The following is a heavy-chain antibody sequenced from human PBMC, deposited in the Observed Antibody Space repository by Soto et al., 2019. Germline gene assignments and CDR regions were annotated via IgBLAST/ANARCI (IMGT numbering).Heavy chain of an antibody. CDR1: GLTFSDYS. J-gene: IGHJ4*02. CDR2: ISSSTSHT. V-gene: IGHV3-11*05. Sequence: QVQLVESGGAWVNPGGSLELSCAVFGLTFSDYSMPWIRQAPGKGREWVSYISSSTSHTTYADSVKGRFTISRDNAKNSLFLQMNSLRAEDTAVYYCARGRGAAADYFDFWGQGTLVTVSS. CDR3: ARGRGAAADYFDF. D-gene: IGHD6-13*01.